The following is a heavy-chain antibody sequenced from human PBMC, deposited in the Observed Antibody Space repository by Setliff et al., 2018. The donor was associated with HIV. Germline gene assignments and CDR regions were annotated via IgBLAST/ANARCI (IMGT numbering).Heavy chain of an antibody. CDR2: MNPKSGVS. CDR3: ARAKAVGGVIIAGGLDV. CDR1: GQSFTNYD. Sequence: ASVKVSCKPSGQSFTNYDIHWLRRASGQGLEWMGWMNPKSGVSGSALKFHDRVTMTRDTSTLTLYMELSSLTSEDTAVYYCARAKAVGGVIIAGGLDVWGQGTTVTVSS. J-gene: IGHJ6*02. D-gene: IGHD3-16*02. V-gene: IGHV1-8*01.